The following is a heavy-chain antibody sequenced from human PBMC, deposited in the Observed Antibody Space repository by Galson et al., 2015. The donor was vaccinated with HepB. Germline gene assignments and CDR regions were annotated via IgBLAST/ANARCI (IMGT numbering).Heavy chain of an antibody. CDR2: ISPYNGKT. CDR3: ARGWMAAIGGPTFDY. V-gene: IGHV1-18*01. D-gene: IGHD5-24*01. Sequence: SVKVPCKASGYTFTTYGISWVQQAPGQGLEWMGWISPYNGKTDYAQKVQGRVTMTADTSTSTAYMELRSLIYDDTAVYYCARGWMAAIGGPTFDYWGQGTLVTVSS. J-gene: IGHJ4*02. CDR1: GYTFTTYG.